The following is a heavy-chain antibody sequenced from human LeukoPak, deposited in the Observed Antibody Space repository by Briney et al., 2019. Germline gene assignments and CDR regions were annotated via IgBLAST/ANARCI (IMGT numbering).Heavy chain of an antibody. CDR2: INSDGSST. CDR1: GFTFSSYW. D-gene: IGHD3-16*02. Sequence: PGGSLRLSCAASGFTFSSYWVHWVRQAPGKGLVWVSRINSDGSSTSYADSVKGRFTISRDNAKNTLYLQMNSLRAEDTAVYYCARVRLGELSLYPPTYDYWGQGTLVTVSS. CDR3: ARVRLGELSLYPPTYDY. J-gene: IGHJ4*02. V-gene: IGHV3-74*01.